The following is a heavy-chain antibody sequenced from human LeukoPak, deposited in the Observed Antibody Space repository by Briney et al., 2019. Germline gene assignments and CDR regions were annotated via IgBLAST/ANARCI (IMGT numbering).Heavy chain of an antibody. CDR3: ARAYGYCSSTSCLYYYYGMDV. CDR2: IYYSGGT. V-gene: IGHV4-59*01. D-gene: IGHD2-2*03. Sequence: SSETLSLTCTVSGGSISSYYWSWIRQPPGKGLEWIGYIYYSGGTNYNPSLKSRVTISVDTSKNQFSLKLSSVTAADTAVYYCARAYGYCSSTSCLYYYYGMDVWGQGTTVTVS. CDR1: GGSISSYY. J-gene: IGHJ6*02.